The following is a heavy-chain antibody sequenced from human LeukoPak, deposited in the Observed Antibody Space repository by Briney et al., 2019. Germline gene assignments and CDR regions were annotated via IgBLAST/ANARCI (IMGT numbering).Heavy chain of an antibody. CDR1: GFTFSSYS. CDR2: ISSSSRYI. Sequence: GGSLRLSCAASGFTFSSYSMNWVRQAPGKGLEWVSCISSSSRYIYYADSVKGRFTISRDNAKNSLNLQMNSLRAEDTAVYYCAKDLTTYDPNIDYWGQGTLVTVSS. D-gene: IGHD4-17*01. J-gene: IGHJ4*02. V-gene: IGHV3-21*04. CDR3: AKDLTTYDPNIDY.